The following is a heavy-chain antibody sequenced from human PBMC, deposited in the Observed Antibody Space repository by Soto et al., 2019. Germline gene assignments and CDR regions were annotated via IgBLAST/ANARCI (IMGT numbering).Heavy chain of an antibody. Sequence: QVQLVESGGGVVQPGRSLRLSCAASGFTFSSYGMHWVRQAPGKGLEWVAVISYDGSNKYYADSVKGRFTISRDNSKNPLYLQMNILRAEDTAVYYCAKDQGIAAAATDYWGQGTLVTVSS. D-gene: IGHD6-13*01. CDR3: AKDQGIAAAATDY. J-gene: IGHJ4*02. V-gene: IGHV3-30*18. CDR2: ISYDGSNK. CDR1: GFTFSSYG.